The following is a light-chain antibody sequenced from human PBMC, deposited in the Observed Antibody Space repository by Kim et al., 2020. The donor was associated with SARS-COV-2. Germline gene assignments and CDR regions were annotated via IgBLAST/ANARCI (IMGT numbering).Light chain of an antibody. CDR2: AAS. Sequence: DIQMTQSPSSLSASVEDRVTITCRTTQSISSHLNWYQQKPGRATKLLISAASTLQGGVPSRFSGSGSETDFTLTISSLQPEDFATYFCQQSYITPFPFGPGTKVDIK. V-gene: IGKV1-39*01. CDR3: QQSYITPFP. J-gene: IGKJ3*01. CDR1: QSISSH.